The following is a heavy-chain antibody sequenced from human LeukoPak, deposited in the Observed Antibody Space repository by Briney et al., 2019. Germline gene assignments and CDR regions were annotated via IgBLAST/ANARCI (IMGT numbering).Heavy chain of an antibody. CDR2: INPNSGGT. CDR3: AREGLPEIYGMDV. Sequence: GASVKVSCKASGYTFTGYYMHWVRQAPGQGLEWMGWINPNSGGTNYAQKFQGWVTMTRDTSISTAYMELSRLRSDDTAVYYCAREGLPEIYGMDVWGQGTTVTVSS. CDR1: GYTFTGYY. V-gene: IGHV1-2*04. D-gene: IGHD5-24*01. J-gene: IGHJ6*02.